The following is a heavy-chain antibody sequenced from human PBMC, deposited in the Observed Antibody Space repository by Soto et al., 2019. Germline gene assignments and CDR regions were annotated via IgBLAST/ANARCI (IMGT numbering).Heavy chain of an antibody. J-gene: IGHJ4*02. V-gene: IGHV4-34*01. CDR1: GGSFSGYY. CDR3: ARGFHGARKFDY. Sequence: QVQLQQWGAGLLKPSETLSLTCAVYGGSFSGYYWSWIRQPPGKGLEWNGEINHSGSTNYNPSLKSRVTISVDTSKNQFSLKLSSVTAADTAVYYCARGFHGARKFDYWGQGTLVTVSS. CDR2: INHSGST.